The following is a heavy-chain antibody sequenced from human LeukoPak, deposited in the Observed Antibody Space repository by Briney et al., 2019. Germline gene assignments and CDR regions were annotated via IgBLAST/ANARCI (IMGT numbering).Heavy chain of an antibody. Sequence: PSETLSLTFTVSGGSISSSSYYWGWLRQPPGKGLEWIGSIYSSGSTYYNPSLKSRVTISVDTSKNQFSLKLSSVTAADTAVYYCARHLSSSWYAFDYWGQGTLVTVSS. V-gene: IGHV4-39*01. CDR2: IYSSGST. CDR3: ARHLSSSWYAFDY. CDR1: GGSISSSSYY. J-gene: IGHJ4*02. D-gene: IGHD6-13*01.